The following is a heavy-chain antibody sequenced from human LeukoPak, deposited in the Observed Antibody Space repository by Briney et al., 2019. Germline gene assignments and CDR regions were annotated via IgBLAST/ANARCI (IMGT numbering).Heavy chain of an antibody. CDR3: ARANSESYYFDSSGYYYY. CDR1: GASISSGHYY. V-gene: IGHV4-61*02. Sequence: SETLSLTCTVSGASISSGHYYWSWIRQPAGKGLEWIGRIYTSGSTNYNPSLKSRVSISVETSQNQFSLILSSVTAADTAVYYCARANSESYYFDSSGYYYYWGQGTLVTVSS. D-gene: IGHD3-22*01. CDR2: IYTSGST. J-gene: IGHJ4*02.